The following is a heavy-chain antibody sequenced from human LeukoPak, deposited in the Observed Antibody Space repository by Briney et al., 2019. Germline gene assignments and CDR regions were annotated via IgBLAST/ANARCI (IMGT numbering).Heavy chain of an antibody. J-gene: IGHJ5*02. V-gene: IGHV3-49*04. CDR2: IRSKAYGGTT. Sequence: GGSLRLSCTASGFTFGDYGVNWVRQAPGKGLEWVGFIRSKAYGGTTEYAASVKGRFTISRDDSKSIAYLQLNSLKSEDTAVYYCTRGRQTDHWGQGTLVTVSS. CDR1: GFTFGDYG. CDR3: TRGRQTDH.